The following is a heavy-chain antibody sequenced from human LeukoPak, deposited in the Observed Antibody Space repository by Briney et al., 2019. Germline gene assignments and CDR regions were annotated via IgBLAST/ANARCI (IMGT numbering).Heavy chain of an antibody. D-gene: IGHD3-3*01. CDR2: IYTSGST. Sequence: PSETLSLTCTVSGGSISSGSYYWSWIRQPAGKGLEWIGRIYTSGSTNYNPSLKSRVTISVDTSKNQFSLKLSSVTAADTAVYYCASIYIRSDYYMDVWGKGTTVTVSS. V-gene: IGHV4-61*02. J-gene: IGHJ6*03. CDR1: GGSISSGSYY. CDR3: ASIYIRSDYYMDV.